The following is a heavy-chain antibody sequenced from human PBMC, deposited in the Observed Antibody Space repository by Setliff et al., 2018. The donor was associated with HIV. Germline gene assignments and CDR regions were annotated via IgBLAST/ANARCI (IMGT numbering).Heavy chain of an antibody. V-gene: IGHV4-4*09. D-gene: IGHD1-26*01. J-gene: IGHJ3*01. Sequence: SETLSLTCSVSGGSMRNYYWSWIRQSPGKGLEWIGFGHHSGHTRQNPSLASRVTISVDMSKNQFSLKLNSLSAADTAVYYCSRWESAQKAFNPWGHGTMVTVSS. CDR1: GGSMRNYY. CDR3: SRWESAQKAFNP. CDR2: GHHSGHT.